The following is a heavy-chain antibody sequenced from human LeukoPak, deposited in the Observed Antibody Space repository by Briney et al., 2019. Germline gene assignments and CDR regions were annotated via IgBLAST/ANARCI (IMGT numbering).Heavy chain of an antibody. V-gene: IGHV4-34*01. CDR1: GGSFSGYY. D-gene: IGHD2-2*01. CDR3: ARVLGYCSSTSCYPPYYYYYMDV. J-gene: IGHJ6*03. CDR2: INHSGST. Sequence: PSETLSLTCAVYGGSFSGYYWSWIRQPPGKGLEWIGEINHSGSTNYNPSLKSRVTISVDTSKNQFSLKLSSVTAADTAVYYCARVLGYCSSTSCYPPYYYYYMDVWGKGTTVTVSS.